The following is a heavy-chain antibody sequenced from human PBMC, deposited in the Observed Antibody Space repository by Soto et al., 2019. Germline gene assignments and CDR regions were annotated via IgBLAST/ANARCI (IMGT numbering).Heavy chain of an antibody. CDR2: ISSSSSTI. D-gene: IGHD6-6*01. CDR3: ARNPRLEQLDYFDY. J-gene: IGHJ4*02. Sequence: EVQLVESGGGLVQPGGSLRLSCAASGFTFSSYSMNWVRQAPGKGLEWVSYISSSSSTIYYADSVKGRFTISRDNAKNSLYLQMNSLRDEDTAVYYCARNPRLEQLDYFDYWGQGTLVTVSS. V-gene: IGHV3-48*02. CDR1: GFTFSSYS.